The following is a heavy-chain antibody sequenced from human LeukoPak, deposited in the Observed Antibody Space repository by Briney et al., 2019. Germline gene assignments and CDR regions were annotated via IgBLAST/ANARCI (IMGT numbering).Heavy chain of an antibody. CDR2: ISAYNGNT. V-gene: IGHV1-18*01. Sequence: ASVKVSCKASGYIFTNYAVSWVRQATGQGLEWMGSISAYNGNTNYAQKLQGRVTMTTDTSTSTAYMELRSLRSDDTAVYYCARPIAQSSAYWEFFYYWGQGTLVTVSS. J-gene: IGHJ4*02. D-gene: IGHD3-22*01. CDR3: ARPIAQSSAYWEFFYY. CDR1: GYIFTNYA.